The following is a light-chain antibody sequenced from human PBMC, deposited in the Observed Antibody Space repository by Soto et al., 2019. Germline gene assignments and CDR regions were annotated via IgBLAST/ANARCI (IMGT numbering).Light chain of an antibody. J-gene: IGKJ1*01. CDR2: AAS. Sequence: EIVMTQSPATLSVSPGERAILSCRASQSISINLAWYQQKPGQAPRLLIYAASNRATGVPARFSGSWSGTEFTLTISSLQSEDFAVYYCQQYDSSPRTFGQGTKVEIK. V-gene: IGKV3-15*01. CDR1: QSISIN. CDR3: QQYDSSPRT.